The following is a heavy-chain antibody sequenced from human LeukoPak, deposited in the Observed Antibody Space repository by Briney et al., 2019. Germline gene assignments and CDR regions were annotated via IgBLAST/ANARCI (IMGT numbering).Heavy chain of an antibody. J-gene: IGHJ4*02. CDR1: GFTFSSSY. CDR3: AKELQRGRTFEY. D-gene: IGHD1-1*01. V-gene: IGHV3-23*01. Sequence: GGSLRHSCAASGFTFSSSYMGWVRQAPGKGLEWVSEISGSGAITFYPDSVKGRFTIPRDNSKGTLYMQMNSLRVEDTAVYYCAKELQRGRTFEYWGQGTLVTVSS. CDR2: ISGSGAIT.